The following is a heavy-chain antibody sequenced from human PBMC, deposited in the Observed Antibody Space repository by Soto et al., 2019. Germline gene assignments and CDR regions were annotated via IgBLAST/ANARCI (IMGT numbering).Heavy chain of an antibody. CDR2: INHSGST. D-gene: IGHD3-22*01. CDR3: GHYYDSSGYYN. J-gene: IGHJ4*02. V-gene: IGHV4-34*01. CDR1: GGSFSGYY. Sequence: TSETLSLTCAVYGGSFSGYYWSWIRQPPGKGLEWIGEINHSGSTNYNPSLKSRVTISVDTSKNQFSLKLSSVTAADTAVYYCGHYYDSSGYYNWGQGTLVTVS.